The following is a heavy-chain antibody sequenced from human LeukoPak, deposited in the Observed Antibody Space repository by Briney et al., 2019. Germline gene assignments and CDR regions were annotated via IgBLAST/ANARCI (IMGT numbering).Heavy chain of an antibody. J-gene: IGHJ3*02. CDR2: INHSGST. CDR3: ARGMATTSGSNAFDI. CDR1: GYSISSGYY. V-gene: IGHV4-38-2*02. D-gene: IGHD5-24*01. Sequence: SETLSLTCTVSGYSISSGYYRGWIRQPPGKGLEWIGEINHSGSTNYNPSLKSRVTISVDTSKNQFSLKLSSVTAADTAVYYCARGMATTSGSNAFDIWGQGTMVTVSS.